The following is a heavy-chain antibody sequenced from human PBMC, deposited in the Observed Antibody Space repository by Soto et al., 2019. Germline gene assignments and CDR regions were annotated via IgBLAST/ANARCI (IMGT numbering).Heavy chain of an antibody. CDR3: ARDQPAVDTAMVHDY. CDR1: GFTFSSYA. D-gene: IGHD5-18*01. J-gene: IGHJ4*02. V-gene: IGHV3-30-3*01. Sequence: GGSLRLPCAASGFTFSSYAMHWVRQAPGKGLEWVAVISYDGSNKYYADSVKGRFTISRDNSKNTLYLQMNSLRAEDTAVYYCARDQPAVDTAMVHDYWGQGTLVTVSS. CDR2: ISYDGSNK.